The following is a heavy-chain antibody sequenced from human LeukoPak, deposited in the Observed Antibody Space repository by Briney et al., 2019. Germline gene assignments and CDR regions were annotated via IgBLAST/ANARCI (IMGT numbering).Heavy chain of an antibody. Sequence: PGGSLRLSCAASGFTVSNYWMHWVRQAPGKGLVWVSRINFDGNTNYADSVKGRFTISRDNAKNSLYLQMNSLRAEDTAVYYCARDRHDYTHYFDYWGQGTLVTVSS. CDR3: ARDRHDYTHYFDY. V-gene: IGHV3-74*01. J-gene: IGHJ4*02. CDR1: GFTVSNYW. CDR2: INFDGNT. D-gene: IGHD4-11*01.